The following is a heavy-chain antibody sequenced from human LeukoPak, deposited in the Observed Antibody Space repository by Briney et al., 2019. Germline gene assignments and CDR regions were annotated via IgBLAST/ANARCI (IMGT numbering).Heavy chain of an antibody. CDR3: ARDRERWLRGYFDY. Sequence: PGGSLRLSCAASGFTFSDYYMSWIRQAPGKGLEWASCISSSGSTIYYADSVKGRFTISRDNAKNSLYLQMNSLRAEDTAVYYCARDRERWLRGYFDYWGQGTLVTVSS. CDR2: ISSSGSTI. D-gene: IGHD5-24*01. J-gene: IGHJ4*02. CDR1: GFTFSDYY. V-gene: IGHV3-11*04.